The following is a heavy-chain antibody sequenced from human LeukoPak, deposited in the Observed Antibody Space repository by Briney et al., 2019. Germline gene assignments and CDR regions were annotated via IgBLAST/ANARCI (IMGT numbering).Heavy chain of an antibody. CDR2: IDYRGDT. D-gene: IGHD3-9*01. CDR3: ARRPKYDILTGFGQGMDV. V-gene: IGHV4-34*01. J-gene: IGHJ6*02. CDR1: GGSFSDSY. Sequence: SSETLSLTCGVFGGSFSDSYWGWIHQPPGKGLEWIGEIDYRGDTNYKPSLKSRLTLSVDTSKRQVYLKLKSTTAADTAVYYCARRPKYDILTGFGQGMDVWGQGTLVTASS.